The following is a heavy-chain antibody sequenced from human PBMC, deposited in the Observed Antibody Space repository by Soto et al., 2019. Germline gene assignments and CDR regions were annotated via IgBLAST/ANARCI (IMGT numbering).Heavy chain of an antibody. CDR2: SRSRPDNYAT. D-gene: IGHD3-10*01. V-gene: IGHV3-72*01. Sequence: EVQLVESGGGLVQPGGSLRLSCATSGITFSDHDMDWVRQAPGKGLEWLGRSRSRPDNYATDYAASVRGRFTFSRDDSKSSLSLQMRSLKIGDTAMYYCVLWVRGLINYRGQGTLVTVSS. CDR3: VLWVRGLINY. CDR1: GITFSDHD. J-gene: IGHJ4*02.